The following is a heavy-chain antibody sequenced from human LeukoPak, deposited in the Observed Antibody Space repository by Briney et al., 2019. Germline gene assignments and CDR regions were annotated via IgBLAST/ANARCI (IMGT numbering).Heavy chain of an antibody. V-gene: IGHV1-18*01. Sequence: GASVKVSCKASGYTFTSYGISWVRQAPGQGLEWMGWINAYNGNTNYAQKLQGRVTMTTDTSTSTAYMELRSLRSDDTAVYYCARDQYSSSWSGEDWFDPWGQGTLVTVSS. CDR1: GYTFTSYG. J-gene: IGHJ5*02. D-gene: IGHD6-13*01. CDR2: INAYNGNT. CDR3: ARDQYSSSWSGEDWFDP.